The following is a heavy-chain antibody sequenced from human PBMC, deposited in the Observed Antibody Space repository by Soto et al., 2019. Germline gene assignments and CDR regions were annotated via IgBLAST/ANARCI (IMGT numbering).Heavy chain of an antibody. J-gene: IGHJ2*01. CDR3: AREQVVVVMAYFDL. D-gene: IGHD3-22*01. CDR1: GGSISSGGYY. Sequence: QVQLQESDPGLVKPSQTLSLTCTVSGGSISSGGYYWSWIRQHPGKGLEWIGYIYYSGSTYYNPSLKSRVTISVDTSKNQFSLKLSSVTAADTAVYYCAREQVVVVMAYFDLWGRGTLVTVSS. V-gene: IGHV4-31*03. CDR2: IYYSGST.